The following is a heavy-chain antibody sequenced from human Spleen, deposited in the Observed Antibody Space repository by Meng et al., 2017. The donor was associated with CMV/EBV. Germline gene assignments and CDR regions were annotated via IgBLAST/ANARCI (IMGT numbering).Heavy chain of an antibody. J-gene: IGHJ4*02. Sequence: ASGKVSCKASGYTLTSYYMHWVRKAPGQGLEWVGIINPSGGSTSYAQRFQGRVTLTRHTSTSTVYMELTSLSSEHTAMYYCARERMAGRPRSGCVDSGGQGTLVTVSS. D-gene: IGHD6-6*01. V-gene: IGHV1-46*01. CDR1: GYTLTSYY. CDR2: INPSGGST. CDR3: ARERMAGRPRSGCVDS.